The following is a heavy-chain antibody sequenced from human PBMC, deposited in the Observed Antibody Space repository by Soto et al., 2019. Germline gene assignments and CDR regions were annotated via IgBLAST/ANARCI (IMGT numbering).Heavy chain of an antibody. Sequence: GASVKVSCKASGYTFTSYDINWLRQATGQGLEWVGWMNPNSGNTGYAQKFQGRVTMTRNTSISTAYMELSSLRSEDTAVYYCVCGSGSYYEYYYGMDVWGQGTTVTVSS. CDR1: GYTFTSYD. CDR2: MNPNSGNT. V-gene: IGHV1-8*01. CDR3: VCGSGSYYEYYYGMDV. J-gene: IGHJ6*02. D-gene: IGHD3-10*01.